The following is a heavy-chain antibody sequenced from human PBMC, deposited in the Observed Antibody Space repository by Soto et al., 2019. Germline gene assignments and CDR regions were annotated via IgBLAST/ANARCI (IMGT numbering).Heavy chain of an antibody. Sequence: QVQLVESGGGVVQPGRSLRLSCAASGFTFSSYGMHWVRQAPGKGLAWVAVIWHDGSNKYYADSVKGRFTISRDNSKNTLYLQKNSLRAEDTAVYYCARGPLGYCSGGSCYYDFFDYWGQGTLVTVSS. CDR3: ARGPLGYCSGGSCYYDFFDY. CDR2: IWHDGSNK. D-gene: IGHD2-15*01. J-gene: IGHJ4*02. V-gene: IGHV3-33*01. CDR1: GFTFSSYG.